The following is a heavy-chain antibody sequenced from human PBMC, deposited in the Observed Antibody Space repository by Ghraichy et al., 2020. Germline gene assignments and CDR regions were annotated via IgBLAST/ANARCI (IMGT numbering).Heavy chain of an antibody. CDR1: GGSINSGDYY. CDR3: AREDTSSGLQVLD. D-gene: IGHD6-6*01. Sequence: LRLSCTVSGGSINSGDYYWSWIRQPPGKGLEWIGYIYYSGSTYYNPSLKSPVTISVDTSKNQFSLKLNSVTAADTAVYYCAREDTSSGLQVLDWGQGTLVTVSS. J-gene: IGHJ4*02. V-gene: IGHV4-30-4*01. CDR2: IYYSGST.